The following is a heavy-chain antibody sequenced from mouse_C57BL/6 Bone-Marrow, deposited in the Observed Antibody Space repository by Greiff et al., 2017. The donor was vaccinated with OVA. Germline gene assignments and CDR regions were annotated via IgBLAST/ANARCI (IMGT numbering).Heavy chain of an antibody. CDR2: IYPGDGDT. CDR1: GYAFSSYW. D-gene: IGHD1-1*01. Sequence: VQLQQSGAELVKPGASVKISCKASGYAFSSYWMNWVKQRPGKGLEWIGQIYPGDGDTNYNGKFKGKATLTADKSSSTAYMQLSSLTSEDSAVYFCARSGTETTVVATAGKGYYARDYWGQGTSATVSS. CDR3: ARSGTETTVVATAGKGYYARDY. V-gene: IGHV1-80*01. J-gene: IGHJ4*01.